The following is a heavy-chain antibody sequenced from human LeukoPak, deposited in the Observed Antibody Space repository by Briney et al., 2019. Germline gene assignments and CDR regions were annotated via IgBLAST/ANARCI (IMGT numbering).Heavy chain of an antibody. D-gene: IGHD3-16*01. J-gene: IGHJ6*02. Sequence: PGGSLRLSCAASGFTFSSYTMSWVRQAPGKGLEWVSGIGGSGASAYYADSVKGRFTISRDNAKNSLYLQMSNLRAEDTAVYFCARGGGLDVWGQGATVTVSS. CDR3: ARGGGLDV. V-gene: IGHV3-23*01. CDR2: IGGSGASA. CDR1: GFTFSSYT.